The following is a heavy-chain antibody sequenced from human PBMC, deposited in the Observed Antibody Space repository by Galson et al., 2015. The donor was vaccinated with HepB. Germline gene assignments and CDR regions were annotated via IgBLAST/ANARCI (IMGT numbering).Heavy chain of an antibody. Sequence: SVKVSCKASGGTLSSYAISRLRQAPGQGLEWLGGIIPIFGTANYAQKFQGRVAITADESTSTAYMELSSLRSEDTAVYYFARDPPRGSYLSGVWGQGTLGTVSS. V-gene: IGHV1-69*13. CDR3: ARDPPRGSYLSGV. CDR1: GGTLSSYA. D-gene: IGHD1-26*01. J-gene: IGHJ4*02. CDR2: IIPIFGTA.